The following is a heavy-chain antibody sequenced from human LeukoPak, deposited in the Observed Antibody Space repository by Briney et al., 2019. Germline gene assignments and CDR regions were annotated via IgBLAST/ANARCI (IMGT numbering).Heavy chain of an antibody. V-gene: IGHV1-69*05. CDR3: ARDTAATIRNDAFDI. CDR2: IIPIFGTA. J-gene: IGHJ3*02. CDR1: GGTFRSYA. D-gene: IGHD2-2*02. Sequence: ASVKVSCKASGGTFRSYAISWVRQAPGQGLEWMGGIIPIFGTANYAQKFQGRVTITTDESTSTAYMELSSLRSEDTAVYYCARDTAATIRNDAFDIWGQGTMVTVSS.